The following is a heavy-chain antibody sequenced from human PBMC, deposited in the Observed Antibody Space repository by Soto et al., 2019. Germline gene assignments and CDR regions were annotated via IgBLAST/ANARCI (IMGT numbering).Heavy chain of an antibody. J-gene: IGHJ4*02. V-gene: IGHV5-51*01. CDR3: ARSQWQQLAHLDY. CDR1: GYSFTSYW. Sequence: GESLKISCKGSGYSFTSYWIGWVRQMPGKGLEWMGIIYPGGSDTRYSPSFQGQVTISADKSISTAYLQWSSLKASDTAMYYCARSQWQQLAHLDYWGQGTLVTVS. D-gene: IGHD6-13*01. CDR2: IYPGGSDT.